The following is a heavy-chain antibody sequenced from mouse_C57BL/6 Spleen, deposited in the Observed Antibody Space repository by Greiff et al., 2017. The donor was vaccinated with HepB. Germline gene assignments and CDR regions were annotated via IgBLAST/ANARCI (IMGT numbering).Heavy chain of an antibody. CDR2: ILPGSGST. Sequence: VQLQQSGAELMKPGASVKLSCKATGYTFTGYWIEWVKQRPGHGLEWIGEILPGSGSTTYNEKFKGKATFTADTSSNTAYMQLSSLTTEDSAIYYCARPMVTTPLYAMDYWGQGTSVTVSS. CDR1: GYTFTGYW. V-gene: IGHV1-9*01. J-gene: IGHJ4*01. D-gene: IGHD2-2*01. CDR3: ARPMVTTPLYAMDY.